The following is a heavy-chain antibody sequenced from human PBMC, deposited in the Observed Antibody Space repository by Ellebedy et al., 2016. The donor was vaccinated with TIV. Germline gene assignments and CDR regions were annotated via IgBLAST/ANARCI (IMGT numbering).Heavy chain of an antibody. V-gene: IGHV4-59*12. J-gene: IGHJ3*02. CDR3: GGSNDAFDI. Sequence: SETLSLTXTVSGGSISSYYWSWIRQPPGKGLEWIGYIYYSGSTNYNPSLKSRVTISVDKSKNQFSLKLSSVTAADTAVYYCGGSNDAFDIWGQGTMVTVSS. CDR1: GGSISSYY. CDR2: IYYSGST. D-gene: IGHD3-16*01.